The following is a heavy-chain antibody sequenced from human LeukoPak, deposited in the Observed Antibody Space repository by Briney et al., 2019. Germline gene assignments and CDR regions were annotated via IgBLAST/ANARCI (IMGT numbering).Heavy chain of an antibody. CDR2: ISSSSSTI. CDR1: GFTFSSYS. V-gene: IGHV3-48*02. D-gene: IGHD3-10*01. Sequence: GGSLRLSCAASGFTFSSYSMNWVRQAPGKGLEWVSYISSSSSTIYYADSVKGRFTISRDNAKNSLYLQMNSLRDEDTAVYYCAREFGYGSGSYFDYWAREPWSPSPQ. J-gene: IGHJ4*02. CDR3: AREFGYGSGSYFDY.